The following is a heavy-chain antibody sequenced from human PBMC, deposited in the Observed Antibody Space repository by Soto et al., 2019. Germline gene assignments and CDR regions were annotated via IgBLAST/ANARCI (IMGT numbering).Heavy chain of an antibody. V-gene: IGHV4-31*03. D-gene: IGHD6-6*01. J-gene: IGHJ4*02. CDR3: VRAISGRPDVFDY. Sequence: SETLSLTCTVSGGSISSGGYYWSWIRQHPGKGLEWIGYIYYSGSTYYNPSLKSRVTISVDTSKNEFSLQLNSVTAADTAVYYCVRAISGRPDVFDYWSQGILVTVSS. CDR1: GGSISSGGYY. CDR2: IYYSGST.